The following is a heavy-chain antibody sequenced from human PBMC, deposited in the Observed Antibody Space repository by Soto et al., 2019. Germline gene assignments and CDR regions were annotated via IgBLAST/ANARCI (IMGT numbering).Heavy chain of an antibody. V-gene: IGHV1-69*01. Sequence: QVQVVQSGVEVRRPGSSVKVSCKASGDTFKNCVISWVRQAPGQGLEWMGGIIPLFGTTDFAQRFQGRITITPAESTTTAYMELSRLRSEDTATYYWAAELGFGKLSVVWGQGTTVIVSS. CDR3: AAELGFGKLSVV. J-gene: IGHJ6*02. D-gene: IGHD3-10*01. CDR1: GDTFKNCV. CDR2: IIPLFGTT.